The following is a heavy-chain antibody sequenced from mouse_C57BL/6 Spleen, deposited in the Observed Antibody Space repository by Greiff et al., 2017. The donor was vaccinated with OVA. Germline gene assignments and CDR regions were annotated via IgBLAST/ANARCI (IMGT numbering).Heavy chain of an antibody. D-gene: IGHD1-3*01. CDR1: GFTFSSYA. CDR2: ISSGGDYI. CDR3: TREDNPYYFDY. J-gene: IGHJ2*01. V-gene: IGHV5-9-1*02. Sequence: EVKLVESGEGLVKPGGSLKLSCAASGFTFSSYAMSWVRQTPEKRLEWVAYISSGGDYIYYADTVKGRFTISRDNARNTLYLQMSSLKSDDTAMYYCTREDNPYYFDYWGQGTTLTVSS.